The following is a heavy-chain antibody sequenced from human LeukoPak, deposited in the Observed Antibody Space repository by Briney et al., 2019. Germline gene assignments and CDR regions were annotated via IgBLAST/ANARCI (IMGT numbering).Heavy chain of an antibody. CDR1: GFTFSSYS. V-gene: IGHV3-48*01. CDR3: ARDPWQQLATGGAFDI. CDR2: ISSSSSTI. Sequence: GGSLRLSCAASGFTFSSYSMNWVRQAPGKGLEWVPYISSSSSTIYYADSVKSRFTISRDNAKNSLYLQMNCLRAEDTAVYYCARDPWQQLATGGAFDIWGQGTMVTVSS. J-gene: IGHJ3*02. D-gene: IGHD6-13*01.